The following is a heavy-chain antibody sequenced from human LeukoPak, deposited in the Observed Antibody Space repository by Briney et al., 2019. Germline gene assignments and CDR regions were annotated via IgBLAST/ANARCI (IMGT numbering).Heavy chain of an antibody. CDR1: GGSFSGDY. CDR3: ARGLSSGWVDY. V-gene: IGHV4-34*01. CDR2: NTQSGRT. D-gene: IGHD6-19*01. Sequence: PSETLSLTCAVYGGSFSGDYWTWIRQPPGKGLEWIGENTQSGRTNYNPSLKSRVTISVDTSKHQFSLNLSSVTAADTAAYYCARGLSSGWVDYWGQGTLVTVSS. J-gene: IGHJ4*02.